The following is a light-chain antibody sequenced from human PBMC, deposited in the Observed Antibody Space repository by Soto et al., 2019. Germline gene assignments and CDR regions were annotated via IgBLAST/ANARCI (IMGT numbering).Light chain of an antibody. J-gene: IGKJ4*01. V-gene: IGKV3-15*01. CDR3: QQYKNWPLT. Sequence: EIVMTQSPATLSVSPGERATLSCRASQSVSSNLSWYQKQSGQAPQLLIFGASTRATGIPARFGGSGSGTEFTLTISSLQSEDFAVYYCQQYKNWPLTFGGGTKVEIK. CDR1: QSVSSN. CDR2: GAS.